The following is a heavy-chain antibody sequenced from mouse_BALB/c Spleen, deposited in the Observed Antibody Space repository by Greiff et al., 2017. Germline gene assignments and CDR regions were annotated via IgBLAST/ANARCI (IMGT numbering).Heavy chain of an antibody. CDR2: IWSGGST. V-gene: IGHV2-2*02. CDR1: GFSLTSYG. J-gene: IGHJ2*01. Sequence: VKVVESGPGLVQPSQSLSITCTVSGFSLTSYGVHWVRQSPGKGLEWLGVIWSGGSTDYNAAFISRLSISKDNSKSQVFFKMNSLQANDTAIYYCARGGVYFDYWGQGTTLTVSS. CDR3: ARGGVYFDY.